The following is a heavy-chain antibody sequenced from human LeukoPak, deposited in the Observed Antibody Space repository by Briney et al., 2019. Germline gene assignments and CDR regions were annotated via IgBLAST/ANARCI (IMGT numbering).Heavy chain of an antibody. V-gene: IGHV3-30-3*01. Sequence: GGSLRLSCAASGFTFSSYAMHWVRQAPGKGLEWVAVISYDGSNKYYADSVKGRFTISRDNSKNTLYLQMNSLRAEDTAVYYCAAPSDSSSWYYFDYWGQGTLVTVSS. CDR1: GFTFSSYA. D-gene: IGHD6-13*01. J-gene: IGHJ4*02. CDR3: AAPSDSSSWYYFDY. CDR2: ISYDGSNK.